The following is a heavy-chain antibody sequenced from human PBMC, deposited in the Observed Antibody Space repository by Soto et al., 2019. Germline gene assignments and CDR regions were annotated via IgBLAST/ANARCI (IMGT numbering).Heavy chain of an antibody. CDR1: GFTFSNYA. CDR3: AKAYFDILTGYFGDY. CDR2: MSNSGSRT. D-gene: IGHD3-9*01. V-gene: IGHV3-23*01. Sequence: VQLLESGGGLVQPGGSLRLSCVASGFTFSNYAMSWVRQAPGKGLEWVSGMSNSGSRTYYADSVKGRFIISRDNSKNTLYLQMNSLRPEDTAVYYCAKAYFDILTGYFGDYWGQGTLVSVSS. J-gene: IGHJ4*02.